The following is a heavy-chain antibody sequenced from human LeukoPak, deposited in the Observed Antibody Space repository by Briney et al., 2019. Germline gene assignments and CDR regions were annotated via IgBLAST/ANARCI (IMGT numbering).Heavy chain of an antibody. Sequence: GGSLRLSCVASGFTFSSYWMSWVRQAPGKGLEWVASIKQDGSEKYYVDSVKGRFTISRDNAKNSLYLQMNSLRAEDTAVYYCARVYSSGWWPIDYWGQGTLVTVSS. V-gene: IGHV3-7*01. CDR3: ARVYSSGWWPIDY. J-gene: IGHJ4*02. CDR2: IKQDGSEK. CDR1: GFTFSSYW. D-gene: IGHD6-19*01.